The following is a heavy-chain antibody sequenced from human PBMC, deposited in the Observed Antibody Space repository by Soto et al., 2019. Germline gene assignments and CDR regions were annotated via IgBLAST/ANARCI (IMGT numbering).Heavy chain of an antibody. Sequence: SETLSLTCRVSGDSISDTIYYWGWIRQPPGMGLEWIGSIHYSGSTQFHPSFKSRVTISVDTSKNEFSLRLRSVTAADTAVYYCARSYCSGGSCYLLGYYGMDVWGQGTTVTVSS. D-gene: IGHD2-15*01. CDR3: ARSYCSGGSCYLLGYYGMDV. CDR1: GDSISDTIYY. V-gene: IGHV4-39*07. CDR2: IHYSGST. J-gene: IGHJ6*02.